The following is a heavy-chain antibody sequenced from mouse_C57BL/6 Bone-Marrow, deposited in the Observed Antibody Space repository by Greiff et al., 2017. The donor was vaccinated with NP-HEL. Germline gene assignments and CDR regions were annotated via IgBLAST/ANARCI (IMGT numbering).Heavy chain of an antibody. CDR1: GFSLTSYG. D-gene: IGHD3-2*02. CDR3: ARQLRHLDY. CDR2: IWSGGST. V-gene: IGHV2-2*01. J-gene: IGHJ2*01. Sequence: VQLVESGPGLVQPSQSLSITCTVSGFSLTSYGVHWVRQSPGKGLEWLGVIWSGGSTDCNAAFISRLSISKDNSKSQVFFKMNSLQADDTAIYYCARQLRHLDYWGQGTTLTVSS.